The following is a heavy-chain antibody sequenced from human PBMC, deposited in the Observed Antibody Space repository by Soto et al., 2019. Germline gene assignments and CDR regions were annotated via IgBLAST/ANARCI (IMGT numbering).Heavy chain of an antibody. V-gene: IGHV4-30-4*08. Sequence: QVQLQESGPGLVKPSQTLSLTCTVSGVSISSTDYYWSWIRQRPGKGLEWIGYIYSSGNAYYNPSLQSPVYISMDTSKNQYSMHLKSVTAADTAVYYGASKKGYCSRADCFPPNWLDFWGKGTQVTVSS. CDR1: GVSISSTDYY. CDR2: IYSSGNA. J-gene: IGHJ4*02. CDR3: ASKKGYCSRADCFPPNWLDF. D-gene: IGHD2-15*01.